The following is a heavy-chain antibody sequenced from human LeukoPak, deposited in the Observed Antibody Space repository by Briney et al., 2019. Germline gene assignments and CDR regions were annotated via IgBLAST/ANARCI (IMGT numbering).Heavy chain of an antibody. Sequence: GASVKVSCKASGYTFTGYYMHWVRQAPGQGLEWMACINPNSGGTNYAQKFQGRVTMTRDTSISTAYMELSRLRSDDTAAYYCARGPAAVRRNWFDPWGQGTLVTVSS. CDR3: ARGPAAVRRNWFDP. J-gene: IGHJ5*02. CDR1: GYTFTGYY. CDR2: INPNSGGT. D-gene: IGHD2-15*01. V-gene: IGHV1-2*02.